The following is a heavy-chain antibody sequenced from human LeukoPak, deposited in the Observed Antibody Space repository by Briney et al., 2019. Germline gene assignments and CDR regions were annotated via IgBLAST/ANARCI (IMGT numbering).Heavy chain of an antibody. Sequence: GRSLRLSCAASGFTFSSYAMHWVRQAPGKGLEWMAVISYDGSNKYYADSVKGRFTISRDNSKNTLYLQMNSLRAEDTAVYYCASSSDSSGYPFDYWGQGTLVTVSS. V-gene: IGHV3-30-3*01. J-gene: IGHJ4*02. D-gene: IGHD3-22*01. CDR2: ISYDGSNK. CDR1: GFTFSSYA. CDR3: ASSSDSSGYPFDY.